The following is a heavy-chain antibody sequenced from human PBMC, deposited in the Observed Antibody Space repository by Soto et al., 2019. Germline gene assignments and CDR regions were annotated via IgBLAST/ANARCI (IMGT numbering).Heavy chain of an antibody. CDR2: IWHDGSKK. J-gene: IGHJ4*01. Sequence: QVQLVESGGGVVQPGRSLRLSCGASGFTLSSYGMHWVRQAPGKGLEWVAVIWHDGSKKYYADSVKGRFTISRDNSKNTLDLQMHNQTAEDTDVYSCARDRGSGGHIAYWGHATGVTVSP. V-gene: IGHV3-33*01. CDR1: GFTLSSYG. CDR3: ARDRGSGGHIAY. D-gene: IGHD2-15*01.